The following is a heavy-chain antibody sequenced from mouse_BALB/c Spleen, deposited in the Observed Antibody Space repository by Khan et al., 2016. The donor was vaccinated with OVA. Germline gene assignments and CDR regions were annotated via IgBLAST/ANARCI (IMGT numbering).Heavy chain of an antibody. J-gene: IGHJ3*01. Sequence: QVQLKESGAELVKPGASVRLSCKASGYTFTSYYLYWVKQRPGQGLEWIGDINPSNGGTNFNEKFKTKAILTVDKSSRTAYMQLRSLTSEDSAVYYCTRSGYGAFAYWGQGTLVTVSA. CDR3: TRSGYGAFAY. CDR2: INPSNGGT. D-gene: IGHD1-1*02. V-gene: IGHV1S81*02. CDR1: GYTFTSYY.